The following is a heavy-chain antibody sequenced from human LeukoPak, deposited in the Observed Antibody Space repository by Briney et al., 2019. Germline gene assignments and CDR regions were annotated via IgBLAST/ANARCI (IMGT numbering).Heavy chain of an antibody. V-gene: IGHV3-48*04. CDR1: GFTFNTYN. D-gene: IGHD2-2*01. J-gene: IGHJ4*02. CDR2: ISSRGSTT. Sequence: GGSLRLSCAGSGFTFNTYNMNWVRQAPGKGLEWVTYISSRGSTTYYADSVKGRFTISRDNTKKSLYLQLNSLRPEDSAVYYCARPRGCGSARCNNFDYWGQGTLVTVSS. CDR3: ARPRGCGSARCNNFDY.